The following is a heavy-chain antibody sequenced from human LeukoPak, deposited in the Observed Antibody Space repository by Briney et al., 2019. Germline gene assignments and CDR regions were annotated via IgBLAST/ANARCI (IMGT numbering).Heavy chain of an antibody. CDR3: AKDSLPPYYYGSGSSGMDV. CDR2: ISGSGGST. J-gene: IGHJ6*02. CDR1: GFTFSSYA. V-gene: IGHV3-23*01. D-gene: IGHD3-10*01. Sequence: ERSLRLSCAASGFTFSSYAMSWVRQAPGKGLEWVSAISGSGGSTYYADSVKGRFTISRDNSKNTLYLQMNSLRAEDTAVYYCAKDSLPPYYYGSGSSGMDVWGQGTTVTVSS.